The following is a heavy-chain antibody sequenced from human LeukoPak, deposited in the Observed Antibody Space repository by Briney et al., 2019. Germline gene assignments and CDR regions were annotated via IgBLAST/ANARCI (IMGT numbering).Heavy chain of an antibody. CDR3: ARGARHDFWSGS. CDR1: RLTLRRYW. CDR2: IKEEGSDK. J-gene: IGHJ5*02. D-gene: IGHD3-3*01. Sequence: PGGSLSLSRVASRLTLRRYWMNLVREAPGQGQGSVANIKEEGSDKYYVVSVKGRFTISRDNAKNSLYLQMNSLSGEDTAVYYCARGARHDFWSGSWGRGTLVIVSS. V-gene: IGHV3-7*01.